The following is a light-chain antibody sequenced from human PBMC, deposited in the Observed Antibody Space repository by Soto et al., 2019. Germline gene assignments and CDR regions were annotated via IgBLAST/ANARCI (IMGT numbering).Light chain of an antibody. Sequence: QSALTQPASVSGSPGQSITISCTGTSSYVGSDNLVSWFQQHPGKAPKLMIYEVNKRPSGVSNRFSGSKSGNTASLTISGLQAEDEADYYCSSARSYIRVVFGGGTKVTVL. CDR1: SSYVGSDNL. J-gene: IGLJ2*01. CDR3: SSARSYIRVV. V-gene: IGLV2-23*02. CDR2: EVN.